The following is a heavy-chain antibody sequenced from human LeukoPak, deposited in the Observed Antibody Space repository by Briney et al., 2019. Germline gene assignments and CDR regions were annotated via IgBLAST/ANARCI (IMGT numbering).Heavy chain of an antibody. CDR1: GGTFSSYA. Sequence: ASVKVSCKASGGTFSSYAISWVRQAPGQGLEWMGRINPNSGGTNYAQKFQGRVTMTRDTSISTAYMELSRLRSDDTAVYYCARSRYCSGGSCPSAVGWFDPWGQGTLVTVSS. CDR2: INPNSGGT. V-gene: IGHV1-2*06. J-gene: IGHJ5*02. CDR3: ARSRYCSGGSCPSAVGWFDP. D-gene: IGHD2-15*01.